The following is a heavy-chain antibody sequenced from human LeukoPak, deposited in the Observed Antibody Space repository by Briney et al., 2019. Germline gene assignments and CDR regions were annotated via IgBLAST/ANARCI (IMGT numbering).Heavy chain of an antibody. J-gene: IGHJ4*02. Sequence: GASVKVSCKASGYTFTSYAISWVRQAPGQGLEWMGGIIPIFGTANYAQKFQGRVTITADESTSTAYMELSSLRSEDTAVYYCARGPMGTTRYYDCWSGFDYWGQGTLVTVSS. CDR2: IIPIFGTA. CDR1: GYTFTSYA. D-gene: IGHD3-3*01. V-gene: IGHV1-69*13. CDR3: ARGPMGTTRYYDCWSGFDY.